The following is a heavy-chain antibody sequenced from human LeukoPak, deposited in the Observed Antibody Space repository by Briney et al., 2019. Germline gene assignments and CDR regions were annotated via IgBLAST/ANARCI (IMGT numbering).Heavy chain of an antibody. CDR1: GGSIRSDY. CDR2: IHYSGST. Sequence: SGTLSLTCTVSGGSIRSDYWSWVRQPPGKGLEWIGYIHYSGSTNYNASLKSRLTMSVDMSKNQFSLKLTSVTAADTAVYYCARLGRKTTVVPPDFDCWGQGTLVTVSS. V-gene: IGHV4-59*01. CDR3: ARLGRKTTVVPPDFDC. J-gene: IGHJ4*02. D-gene: IGHD4-23*01.